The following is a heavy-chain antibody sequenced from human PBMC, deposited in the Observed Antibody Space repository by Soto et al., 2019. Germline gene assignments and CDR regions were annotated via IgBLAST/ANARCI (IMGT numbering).Heavy chain of an antibody. D-gene: IGHD2-15*01. CDR3: ARALAVLVVKSFYYGLDV. CDR2: ISPFSETA. Sequence: EASVKVSCKASGYTFTSYSIKWVRQAPGPGLEWMGGISPFSETANYAQKFQGRVTINAYKSTSTAYMELNSLRSEDTAVYSCARALAVLVVKSFYYGLDVWGQGATVTVSS. CDR1: GYTFTSYS. V-gene: IGHV1-69*06. J-gene: IGHJ6*02.